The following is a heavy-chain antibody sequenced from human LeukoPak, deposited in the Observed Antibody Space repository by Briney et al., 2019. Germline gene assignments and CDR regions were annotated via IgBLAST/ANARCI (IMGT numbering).Heavy chain of an antibody. D-gene: IGHD3-16*01. J-gene: IGHJ5*01. CDR2: IYNSGAYI. V-gene: IGHV3-21*01. CDR1: GFTFSSYT. CDR3: ARSGGHTFES. Sequence: GGSLRLSCAASGFTFSSYTMNWVRQAPGKGLEWVSSIYNSGAYIYNADSVKGRFTVSRDNAKNTLYLQMNSLRAEDTAVYFCARSGGHTFESWGQGTLVTVS.